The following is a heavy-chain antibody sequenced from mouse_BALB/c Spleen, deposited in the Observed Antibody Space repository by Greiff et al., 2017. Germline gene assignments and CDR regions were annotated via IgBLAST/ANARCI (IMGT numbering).Heavy chain of an antibody. J-gene: IGHJ2*01. CDR3: ARENPYYGFDY. Sequence: EVKLMESGGGLVQPGGSLKLSCAASGFTFSSYGMSWVRQTPDKRLELVATINSNGGSTYYPDSVKGRFTISRDNAKNTLYLQMSSLKSEDTAMYYCARENPYYGFDYWGQGTTLTVSS. D-gene: IGHD1-1*01. CDR2: INSNGGST. V-gene: IGHV5-6-3*01. CDR1: GFTFSSYG.